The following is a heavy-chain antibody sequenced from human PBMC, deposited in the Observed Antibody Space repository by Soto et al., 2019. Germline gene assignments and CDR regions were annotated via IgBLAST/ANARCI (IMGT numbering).Heavy chain of an antibody. Sequence: GASVKVSCKASGYTFTSYYMHWVRQAPGQGLEWMGIINPSGGSTSYAQKFQGRVTMTRNTSISTAYMELSSLRSEDTAVYYCATALLYSGPFDYWGQGTLVTVSS. J-gene: IGHJ4*02. CDR2: INPSGGST. CDR1: GYTFTSYY. CDR3: ATALLYSGPFDY. V-gene: IGHV1-46*01. D-gene: IGHD2-8*01.